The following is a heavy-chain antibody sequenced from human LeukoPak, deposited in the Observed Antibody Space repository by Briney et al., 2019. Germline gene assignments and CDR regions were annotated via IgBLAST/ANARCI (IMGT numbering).Heavy chain of an antibody. CDR3: AKEPVAGTTPPHFDY. D-gene: IGHD6-19*01. CDR2: ISGSGGST. Sequence: GGSLRLSCAASGFTFSSYAMSWVRQAPGKGLEWVSAISGSGGSTYYADSVKGRFTISRDNSKNTLYLQMNSLRAEDTAAYYCAKEPVAGTTPPHFDYWGQGTLVTVSS. J-gene: IGHJ4*02. CDR1: GFTFSSYA. V-gene: IGHV3-23*01.